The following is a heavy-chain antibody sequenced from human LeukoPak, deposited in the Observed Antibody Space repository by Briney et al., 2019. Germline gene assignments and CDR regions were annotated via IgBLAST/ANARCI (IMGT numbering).Heavy chain of an antibody. CDR3: ARGGVGLLIIPGWEYDNYGLDV. V-gene: IGHV3-21*01. D-gene: IGHD3/OR15-3a*01. Sequence: GGSLRLSCAASGFTLSTYSMSWVRQAAGEGLEWVSSIRSSASYMYYADSVKGRFTISRDNAKNSLYLQMNSLRAEDTAVYYCARGGVGLLIIPGWEYDNYGLDVWGQGTTVTVSS. J-gene: IGHJ6*02. CDR1: GFTLSTYS. CDR2: IRSSASYM.